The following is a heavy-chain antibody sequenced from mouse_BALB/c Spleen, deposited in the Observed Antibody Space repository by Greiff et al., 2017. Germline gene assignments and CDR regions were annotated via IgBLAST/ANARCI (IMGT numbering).Heavy chain of an antibody. CDR1: GYTFTSYY. CDR3: TRSGDYDGTEGFAY. CDR2: INPSNGGT. J-gene: IGHJ3*01. D-gene: IGHD2-4*01. Sequence: QVQLQQSGAELVKPGASVKLSCKASGYTFTSYYMYWVKQRPGQGLEWIGEINPSNGGTNFNEKFKSKATLTVDKSSSTAYMQLSSLTSEDSAVYYCTRSGDYDGTEGFAYWGQGTLVTVSA. V-gene: IGHV1S81*02.